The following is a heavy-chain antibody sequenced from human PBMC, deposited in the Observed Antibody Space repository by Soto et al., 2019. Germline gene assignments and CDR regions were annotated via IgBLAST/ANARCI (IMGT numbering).Heavy chain of an antibody. Sequence: QVQLVESEGGVVQPGMSLRLSCAASGFTFSNYGMHWVRQAPGKGLEWVTVIWYDGSNKYYADSVKGRFTISRDNSKNTLYLQMNSLGAEDTAVYYCARDDYSNSLDVWGQGTTVTVSS. CDR1: GFTFSNYG. V-gene: IGHV3-33*01. CDR2: IWYDGSNK. J-gene: IGHJ6*02. D-gene: IGHD4-4*01. CDR3: ARDDYSNSLDV.